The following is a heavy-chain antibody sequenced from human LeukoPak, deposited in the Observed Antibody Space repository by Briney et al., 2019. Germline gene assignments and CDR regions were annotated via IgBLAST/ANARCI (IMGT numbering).Heavy chain of an antibody. V-gene: IGHV7-4-1*02. CDR3: ARHLWFGEFNWFDP. D-gene: IGHD3-10*01. Sequence: GASVKVSCKASGYSFTDNAMNWVRQAPGQGLEWMGWINTNTGNPTYAQAFRGRFVFSLDTSVSTAYLQISSLKAEDTAVYYCARHLWFGEFNWFDPWGQGTLVTVSS. CDR1: GYSFTDNA. CDR2: INTNTGNP. J-gene: IGHJ5*02.